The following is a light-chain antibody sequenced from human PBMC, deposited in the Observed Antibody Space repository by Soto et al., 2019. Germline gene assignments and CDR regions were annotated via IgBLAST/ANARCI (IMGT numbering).Light chain of an antibody. J-gene: IGKJ1*01. CDR3: QQYHSYWT. V-gene: IGKV1-5*01. Sequence: DIQMTQSPSTLSGSVGDRVTITCRASQTISSWLAWYQQKPGKAPKLLIYDASTLESGVPSRFSGSGSGTEFTLTISSLQTDDFSTYYCQQYHSYWTCGQGTKVDIK. CDR1: QTISSW. CDR2: DAS.